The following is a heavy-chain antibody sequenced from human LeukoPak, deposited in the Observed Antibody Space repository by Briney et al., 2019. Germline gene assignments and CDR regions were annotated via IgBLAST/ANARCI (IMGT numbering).Heavy chain of an antibody. CDR1: GGSFSGYY. CDR3: ARGGAVAGSYYYYMDV. J-gene: IGHJ6*03. D-gene: IGHD6-19*01. Sequence: SETLSLTCAVYGGSFSGYYWSWIRQPPGKGREGIGEINHSGSTNYNPSLKSRVTISVGTAKNQFSLRLSSVTAAEPAVYYCARGGAVAGSYYYYMDVWGKGTTVTVSS. CDR2: INHSGST. V-gene: IGHV4-34*01.